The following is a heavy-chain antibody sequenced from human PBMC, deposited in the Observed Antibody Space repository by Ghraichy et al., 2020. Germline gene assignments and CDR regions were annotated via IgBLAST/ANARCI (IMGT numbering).Heavy chain of an antibody. CDR1: GGSFSGYY. J-gene: IGHJ3*02. CDR2: INHSGST. CDR3: ARWAWGSIFTMIVAPAFDI. Sequence: SETLSLTCAVYGGSFSGYYWSWIRQPPGKGLEWIGEINHSGSTNYNPSLKSRVTISVDTSKNQFSLKLSSVTAADTAVYYCARWAWGSIFTMIVAPAFDIWGQGTMVTVSS. D-gene: IGHD3-22*01. V-gene: IGHV4-34*01.